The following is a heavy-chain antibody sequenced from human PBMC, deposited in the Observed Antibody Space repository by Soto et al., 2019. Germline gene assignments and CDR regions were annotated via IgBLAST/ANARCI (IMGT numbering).Heavy chain of an antibody. D-gene: IGHD3-3*01. CDR2: ISTSGSPI. Sequence: PGGSLRLSCAASGFTFSNYEMNWVRQAPGKGLEWLAYISTSGSPIYYADSVKGRFTISRDDAKNSLYLQMNNLRAEDTAVYYCARESLRFLEWSFDYWGQGTLVT. V-gene: IGHV3-48*03. J-gene: IGHJ4*02. CDR1: GFTFSNYE. CDR3: ARESLRFLEWSFDY.